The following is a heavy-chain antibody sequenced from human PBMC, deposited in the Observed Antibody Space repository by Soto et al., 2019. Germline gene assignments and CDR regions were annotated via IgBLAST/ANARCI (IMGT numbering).Heavy chain of an antibody. J-gene: IGHJ6*02. CDR3: AKYSVAAAGRYYYYGMDV. CDR1: GFTFSSYA. Sequence: PGGSLRLSCAASGFTFSSYAMSWVRQAPGKGLEWVSAITGSGGSTYYADSVKGRFTISRDNAKNTLYLQMNSLRAEDTAVYYCAKYSVAAAGRYYYYGMDVWGQGTTVTVSS. CDR2: ITGSGGST. V-gene: IGHV3-23*01. D-gene: IGHD6-13*01.